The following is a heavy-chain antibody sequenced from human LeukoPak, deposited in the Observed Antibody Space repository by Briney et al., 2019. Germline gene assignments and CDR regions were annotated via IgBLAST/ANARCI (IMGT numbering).Heavy chain of an antibody. CDR2: IYYSGST. J-gene: IGHJ3*02. V-gene: IGHV4-59*01. CDR3: ARVGKTFYSSGSDI. D-gene: IGHD6-19*01. CDR1: GGSISSYY. Sequence: TSETLSLTCTVSGGSISSYYWSWIRQPPGKGLEWIGYIYYSGSTNYNPTLKSRVTISVDTSKNQFSLKLSSVTAADTAVYYCARVGKTFYSSGSDIWGQGTMVTVSS.